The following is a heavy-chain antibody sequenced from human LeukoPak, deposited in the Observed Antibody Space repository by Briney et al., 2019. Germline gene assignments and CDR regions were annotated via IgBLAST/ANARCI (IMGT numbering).Heavy chain of an antibody. CDR2: INPNSGGT. Sequence: GASVKVSCEASGCTFTGFYIHWVRQAPGQGLEWMGWINPNSGGTNYAQKFQGRVTMTRDTSISTAYMELSSLRSDDAAVYYCARGDYVWGTYHYPFDYWGQGTLVTVSS. CDR1: GCTFTGFY. J-gene: IGHJ4*02. D-gene: IGHD3-16*02. V-gene: IGHV1-2*02. CDR3: ARGDYVWGTYHYPFDY.